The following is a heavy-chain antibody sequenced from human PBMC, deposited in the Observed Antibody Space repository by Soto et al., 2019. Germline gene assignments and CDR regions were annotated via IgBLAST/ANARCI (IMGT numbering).Heavy chain of an antibody. J-gene: IGHJ4*02. D-gene: IGHD3-16*02. CDR3: ARAMPTACYIYFDQ. CDR2: INTGSSNT. V-gene: IGHV1-3*04. Sequence: QVDLVQSGAEVKEPGASVRISCEASGYTFTSYGIHWVRQAPGQRLEWMGWINTGSSNTRYSPEFQARVTITRDTSASTAYMELNILRSEDTAVYYCARAMPTACYIYFDQWGQGTLVTVSS. CDR1: GYTFTSYG.